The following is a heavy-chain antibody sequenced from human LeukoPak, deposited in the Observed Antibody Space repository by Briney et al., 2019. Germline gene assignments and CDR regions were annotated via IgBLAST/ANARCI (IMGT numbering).Heavy chain of an antibody. J-gene: IGHJ4*02. CDR1: GGSISISSYY. Sequence: PSETLSLTCTVSGGSISISSYYWGGIRQPPGKGREWIGSIYYSGSTYYNPSLTSRVTISVDTSKNQFSLKLSSVTAADTAVYYCARHRGSYLVDYWGQGTLVTVSS. V-gene: IGHV4-39*01. CDR2: IYYSGST. CDR3: ARHRGSYLVDY. D-gene: IGHD1-26*01.